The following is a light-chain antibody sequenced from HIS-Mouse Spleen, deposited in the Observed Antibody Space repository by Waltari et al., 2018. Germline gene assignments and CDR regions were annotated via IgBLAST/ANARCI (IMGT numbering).Light chain of an antibody. CDR3: CSYAGSSTWV. V-gene: IGLV2-23*01. CDR1: SSDVGSYNL. J-gene: IGLJ3*02. Sequence: QSALTQPAPVSGSPGQSITISCPGTSSDVGSYNLVSWYQQHPGKAPKLMIYEGSKRPSGVSNRFSGSKSGNTASLTISGLQAEDEADYYCCSYAGSSTWVFGGGTK. CDR2: EGS.